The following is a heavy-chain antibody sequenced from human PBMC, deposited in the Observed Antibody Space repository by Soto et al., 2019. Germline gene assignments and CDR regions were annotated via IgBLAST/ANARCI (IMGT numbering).Heavy chain of an antibody. J-gene: IGHJ5*02. CDR1: GFTFSSYG. D-gene: IGHD6-19*01. V-gene: IGHV3-30*18. CDR2: ISYDGSNK. Sequence: QVQLVESGGGVVQPGRSLRLYCAASGFTFSSYGMHWVSPAPGKGLEWVAVISYDGSNKYYADSVKGRFTISRDNSKNTLYLQMNSLRAADTAVDYCAKDQGAAAVICIAVAGSILDWFFPWGQGTLVTVSA. CDR3: AKDQGAAAVICIAVAGSILDWFFP.